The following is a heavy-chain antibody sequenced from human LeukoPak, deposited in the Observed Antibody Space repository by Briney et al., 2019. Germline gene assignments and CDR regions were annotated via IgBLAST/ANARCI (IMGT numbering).Heavy chain of an antibody. CDR3: AKSDLSYWDFDL. Sequence: GESLRLSCAASGFTFNNYKMNWVRQAPGKGLEWVSSITSSSSYVNYAASVKGRFTISRDNAKNSLYLQMNSLRAEDTAVFYCAKSDLSYWDFDLWGHGTLVTVSS. CDR2: ITSSSSYV. J-gene: IGHJ2*01. CDR1: GFTFNNYK. D-gene: IGHD3-3*01. V-gene: IGHV3-21*01.